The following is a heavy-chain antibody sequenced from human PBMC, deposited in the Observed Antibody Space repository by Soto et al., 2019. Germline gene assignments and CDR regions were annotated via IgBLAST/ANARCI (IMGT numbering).Heavy chain of an antibody. CDR1: GFTFSRYG. CDR3: ARGRMAYCSSTSCYFDY. D-gene: IGHD2-2*01. J-gene: IGHJ4*02. Sequence: QVQLVESGGGVVQPGRSLRLSCAASGFTFSRYGMHWVRQAPGTGRAWVAVISYDGSNKYYADSVQVRFTISRDNSKNTRYMQMHSLRAEDTAVYYCARGRMAYCSSTSCYFDYWGPGTLVTVSS. V-gene: IGHV3-30*03. CDR2: ISYDGSNK.